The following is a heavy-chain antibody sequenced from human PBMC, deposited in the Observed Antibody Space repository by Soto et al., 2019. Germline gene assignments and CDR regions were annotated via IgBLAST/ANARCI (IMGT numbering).Heavy chain of an antibody. D-gene: IGHD3-16*01. V-gene: IGHV3-11*01. J-gene: IGHJ6*02. CDR3: ARDPGLPRGMDV. Sequence: QVRLVESGGDLVKPGGSLRLSCEGYGFTLKDYYMSWIREAPGKGLEWIAFISSGGRSTYYAHSVRGRFTISRDDAKNSLFLQMNGLTVEDTALYYCARDPGLPRGMDVWGQGTTVIVSS. CDR1: GFTLKDYY. CDR2: ISSGGRST.